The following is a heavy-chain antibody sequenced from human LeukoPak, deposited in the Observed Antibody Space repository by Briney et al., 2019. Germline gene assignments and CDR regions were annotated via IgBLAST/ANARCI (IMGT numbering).Heavy chain of an antibody. J-gene: IGHJ4*02. CDR3: ARDPRRSGWYFSDY. CDR2: IIPILGIA. V-gene: IGHV1-69*04. Sequence: SVKVSCKASGGTFSSYAISWVRQAPGQGLEWMGRIIPILGIANYAQKFQGRVTITADNSTSTAYMELSSLRSEDTAVYYCARDPRRSGWYFSDYWGQGTLVTASS. D-gene: IGHD6-19*01. CDR1: GGTFSSYA.